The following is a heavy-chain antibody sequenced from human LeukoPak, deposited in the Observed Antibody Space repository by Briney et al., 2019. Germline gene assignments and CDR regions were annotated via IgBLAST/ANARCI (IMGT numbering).Heavy chain of an antibody. CDR2: INHSGST. D-gene: IGHD4-17*01. CDR3: ARSNPYYGDYITRGAFDI. V-gene: IGHV4-34*01. Sequence: SETLSLTCAVYGGSFSGYYWSWIRQPPGKGLEWIGEINHSGSTNYNPSLKSRVTISVDTSKNQFSLKLSSVTAADTAVYYCARSNPYYGDYITRGAFDIWGQGTMVTVSS. J-gene: IGHJ3*02. CDR1: GGSFSGYY.